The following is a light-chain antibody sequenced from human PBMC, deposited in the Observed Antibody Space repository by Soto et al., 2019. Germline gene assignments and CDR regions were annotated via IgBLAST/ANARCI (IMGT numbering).Light chain of an antibody. J-gene: IGKJ5*01. CDR1: QTITNY. CDR2: AAS. V-gene: IGKV1-39*01. Sequence: DIQLTQSPSSLSASLGDRVTLTCRASQTITNYLNWYQQKPGKAPKLLIYAASSLQSGVPSRFSGSGSGTDFTLTISSLQPEDFATYYCQQSASTPVIFGQGTRLEI. CDR3: QQSASTPVI.